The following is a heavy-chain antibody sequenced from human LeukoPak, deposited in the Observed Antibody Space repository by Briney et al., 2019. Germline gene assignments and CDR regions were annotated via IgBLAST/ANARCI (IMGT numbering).Heavy chain of an antibody. CDR2: ISSRSSTI. CDR3: ARGRTYYYESSGYYSHFDY. J-gene: IGHJ4*02. V-gene: IGHV3-48*02. Sequence: PGGSLRLSCAASGFIFSSYSMNWARQAPGKGLEWISYISSRSSTIYYADSVKGRFTISRDNAKNSLDLQMNSLRDEDTAVYYCARGRTYYYESSGYYSHFDYWGQGTLVTVSS. D-gene: IGHD3-22*01. CDR1: GFIFSSYS.